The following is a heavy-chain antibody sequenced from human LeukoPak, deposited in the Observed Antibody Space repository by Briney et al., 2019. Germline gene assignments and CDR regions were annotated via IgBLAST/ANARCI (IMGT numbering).Heavy chain of an antibody. V-gene: IGHV3-23*01. CDR2: ISGSGGST. CDR3: ATYRQVLLPFES. D-gene: IGHD2-8*02. CDR1: GFTFSSYG. Sequence: GGSLRLSCAASGFTFSSYGMSWVRQAPGKGLEWVSAISGSGGSTYYADSVKGRFTISRDNSKNTLYLQMNSLRAEDTAVYYCATYRQVLLPFESWGQGTLVTVSS. J-gene: IGHJ4*02.